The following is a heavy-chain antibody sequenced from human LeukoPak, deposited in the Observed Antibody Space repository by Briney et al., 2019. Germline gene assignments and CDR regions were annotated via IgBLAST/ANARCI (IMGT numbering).Heavy chain of an antibody. V-gene: IGHV3-23*01. CDR1: GFTFSSNA. CDR2: ISGSGGST. J-gene: IGHJ6*02. D-gene: IGHD6-19*01. CDR3: AKTLGAQQWLVRYGMDV. Sequence: GGSLRLSCAASGFTFSSNAMSWVRQAPGKGLEWVSYISGSGGSTYYADSVKGRFTISRDNSKNTLYLQMSSLRAEDTAVYSCAKTLGAQQWLVRYGMDVWGQGTTVTVSS.